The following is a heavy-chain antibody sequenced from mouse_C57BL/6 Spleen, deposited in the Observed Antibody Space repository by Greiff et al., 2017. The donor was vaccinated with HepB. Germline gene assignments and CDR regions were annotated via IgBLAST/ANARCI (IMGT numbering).Heavy chain of an antibody. J-gene: IGHJ3*01. Sequence: EVQGVESGGGLVQPGGSLSLSCAASGFTFTDYYMSWVRQPPGKALEWLGFIRNKANGYTTEYSASVKGRFTISRYNSQSILYLQMNALRAEDSATYYCARYDGYYGAYWGQGTLVTVSA. D-gene: IGHD2-3*01. CDR1: GFTFTDYY. CDR3: ARYDGYYGAY. CDR2: IRNKANGYTT. V-gene: IGHV7-3*01.